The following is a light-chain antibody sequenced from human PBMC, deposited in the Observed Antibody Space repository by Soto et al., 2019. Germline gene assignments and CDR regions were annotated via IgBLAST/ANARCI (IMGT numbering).Light chain of an antibody. Sequence: EIVLTQSPGTLSLSPGERATLSCRASHSVSISYLAWYQQKPGQAPRLLFYGASSMATGIPDRFSGSGSGTDFTLTISRLEPEDFAVYYCQLYGSSPPYTFGQGTKLEIK. J-gene: IGKJ2*01. CDR2: GAS. V-gene: IGKV3-20*01. CDR3: QLYGSSPPYT. CDR1: HSVSISY.